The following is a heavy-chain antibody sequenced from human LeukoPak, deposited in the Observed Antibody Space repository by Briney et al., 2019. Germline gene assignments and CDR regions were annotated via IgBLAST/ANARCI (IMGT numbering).Heavy chain of an antibody. J-gene: IGHJ4*02. CDR1: GYTFTGYY. V-gene: IGHV1-2*02. D-gene: IGHD4-17*01. Sequence: ASVKVSCKASGYTFTGYYMHWGRQAPGQGLEWMGWINPNSGGTNYAQKFQGRVTMTRDTSISTAYMELSRLRSDDTAVYYCARVRGPIMTTVDYWGQGTLVTVSS. CDR3: ARVRGPIMTTVDY. CDR2: INPNSGGT.